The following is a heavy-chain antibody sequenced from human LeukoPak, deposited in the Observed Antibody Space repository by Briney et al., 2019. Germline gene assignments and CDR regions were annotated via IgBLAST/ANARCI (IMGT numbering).Heavy chain of an antibody. CDR3: ARVGAFEWYFDY. D-gene: IGHD2-8*01. CDR2: IIPIFGTA. Sequence: ASVKVSCKASGGTFSSYAISWVRQAPGQGLEWMGGIIPIFGTANYAQKFQGRVTITTDESTSTAYMELSSLRSEDTAVYYCARVGAFEWYFDYWGQGTLVTVSS. V-gene: IGHV1-69*05. J-gene: IGHJ4*02. CDR1: GGTFSSYA.